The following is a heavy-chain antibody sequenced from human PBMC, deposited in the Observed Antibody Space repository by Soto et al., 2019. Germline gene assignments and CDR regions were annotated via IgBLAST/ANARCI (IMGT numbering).Heavy chain of an antibody. J-gene: IGHJ6*02. CDR3: ARRVVVTSVRDIAYYYYGLDV. CDR2: IIPMFDST. Sequence: AASVKVSCKAFGGTFSSYAICWVRQAPGQGREWMGGIIPMFDSTNYAQKFQGRVTITADESTSTAFMELSSLRSEDTAVYYCARRVVVTSVRDIAYYYYGLDVWGQGTTVTVSS. V-gene: IGHV1-69*13. D-gene: IGHD2-21*02. CDR1: GGTFSSYA.